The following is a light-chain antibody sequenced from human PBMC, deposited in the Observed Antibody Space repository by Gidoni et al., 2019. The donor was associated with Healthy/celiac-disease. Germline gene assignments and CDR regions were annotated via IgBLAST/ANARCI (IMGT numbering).Light chain of an antibody. CDR2: KAS. J-gene: IGKJ3*01. CDR1: QSISSW. Sequence: DIQMTQSPSTLSASVGDRVTITCRASQSISSWLAWYQQKPGNAPKLLIYKASSLESGVPSRFSGSGSATEFTLTISSLQPDDFSTYYCQQYNSYPIFTFGPGTKVDIK. CDR3: QQYNSYPIFT. V-gene: IGKV1-5*03.